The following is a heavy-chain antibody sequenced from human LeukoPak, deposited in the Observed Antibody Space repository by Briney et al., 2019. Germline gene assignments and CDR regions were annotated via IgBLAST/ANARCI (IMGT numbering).Heavy chain of an antibody. J-gene: IGHJ6*02. CDR1: GGSISSYY. CDR2: INHSGST. V-gene: IGHV4-34*01. Sequence: KASETLSLTCTVSGGSISSYYWSWIRQPPGKGLEWIGEINHSGSTNYNPSLKSRVTISVDTSKNQFSLKLSSVTAADTAVYYCARVSVAATLHYYYGMDVWGQGTTVTVSS. CDR3: ARVSVAATLHYYYGMDV. D-gene: IGHD2-15*01.